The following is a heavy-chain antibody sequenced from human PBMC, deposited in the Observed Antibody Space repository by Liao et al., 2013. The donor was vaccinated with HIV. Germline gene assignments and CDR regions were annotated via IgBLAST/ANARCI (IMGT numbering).Heavy chain of an antibody. CDR2: IYSSGST. V-gene: IGHV4-61*02. CDR1: GGSISSGTYY. J-gene: IGHJ4*02. CDR3: ARGFRLRLGLVDY. D-gene: IGHD3-16*01. Sequence: VQLQESGPGLVKPSQTLSLTCTASGGSISSGTYYWSWIRQPAGKGLEWIGRIYSSGSTNYNPSLKSRVTISVDTSKNQFSLKLSSVTAADTAVYYCARGFRLRLGLVDYWGQGTLVTVSS.